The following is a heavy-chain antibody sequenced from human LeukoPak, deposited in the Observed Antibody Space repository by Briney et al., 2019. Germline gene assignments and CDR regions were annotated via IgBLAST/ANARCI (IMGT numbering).Heavy chain of an antibody. CDR1: GGTFSSYA. J-gene: IGHJ4*02. CDR3: ARDRGYYDILTGRIPFDY. CDR2: IIPIFGTA. Sequence: SVKVSCKASGGTFSSYAISWVRQAPGQGLEWMGGIIPIFGTANYAQKFQGRVTITADKSTSTAYMELSSLRSEDTAVYYCARDRGYYDILTGRIPFDYWGQGTLVTVSS. V-gene: IGHV1-69*06. D-gene: IGHD3-9*01.